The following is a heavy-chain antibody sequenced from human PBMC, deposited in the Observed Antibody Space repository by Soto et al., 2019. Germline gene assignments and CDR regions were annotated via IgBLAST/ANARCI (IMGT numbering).Heavy chain of an antibody. D-gene: IGHD6-6*01. CDR2: IIPIFGTA. Sequence: ASVKVSCKASGGTFSSYAISWVRQAPGQGLEWMGGIIPIFGTANYAQKFQGRVTITADESTSTAYMELSSLRSEDTAVYYCARGEALYSSSGAFDYWGQGTLVTVSS. V-gene: IGHV1-69*13. CDR3: ARGEALYSSSGAFDY. J-gene: IGHJ4*02. CDR1: GGTFSSYA.